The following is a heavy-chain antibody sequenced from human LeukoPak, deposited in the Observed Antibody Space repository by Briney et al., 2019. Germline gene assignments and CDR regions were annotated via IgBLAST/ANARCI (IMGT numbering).Heavy chain of an antibody. CDR3: ARGARRAGAKVRGGFFDY. J-gene: IGHJ4*02. D-gene: IGHD3-10*01. CDR2: INHSGST. CDR1: GGSFSGYY. V-gene: IGHV4-34*01. Sequence: SETLSLTCAVYGGSFSGYYWSWIRQPPGKGLEWIGEINHSGSTNYNPSLKSRVTISVDTSKNQFSLKLSSVTAADTAVYYCARGARRAGAKVRGGFFDYWGQGTLVTVSS.